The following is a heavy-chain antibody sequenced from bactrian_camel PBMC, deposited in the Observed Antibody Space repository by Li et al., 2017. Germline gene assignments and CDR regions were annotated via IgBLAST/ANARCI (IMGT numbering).Heavy chain of an antibody. Sequence: HVQLVESGGGSVQAGESLRLSCAASGFRVSSTCMGWLRQAPGKEREAVATISRGGSVTWYGDSVKGRFTISEDNTKNTLDLQMNSLKPEDTAMYYCAAARGTCVVGRWDCFTYWGQGTQVTVS. CDR3: AAARGTCVVGRWDCFTY. D-gene: IGHD2*01. CDR1: GFRVSSTC. V-gene: IGHV3S53*01. CDR2: ISRGGSVT. J-gene: IGHJ4*01.